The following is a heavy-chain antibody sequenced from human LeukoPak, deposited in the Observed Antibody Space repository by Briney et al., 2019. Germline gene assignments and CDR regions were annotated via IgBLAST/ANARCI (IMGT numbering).Heavy chain of an antibody. CDR1: GFTFSNAW. J-gene: IGHJ4*02. CDR3: TTATSY. Sequence: GGSLRPSCAASGFTFSNAWMSWVRQAPGKGLEWVGRIKSKTYGGTADYPAPVKGRFTISRDDSENTVYLQMNSLKTEDTAVYYCTTATSYWGQGSLVTVSS. V-gene: IGHV3-15*01. CDR2: IKSKTYGGTA.